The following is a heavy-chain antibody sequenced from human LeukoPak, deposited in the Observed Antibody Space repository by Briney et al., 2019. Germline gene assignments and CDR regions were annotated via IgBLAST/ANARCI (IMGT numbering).Heavy chain of an antibody. J-gene: IGHJ4*02. CDR1: GGSISTHY. Sequence: SETLSLTCTVSGGSISTHYWNWIRQAPGKGLEWLGYIYNIGRSNYSPSLRNRITMSLDTSTNQFSLKVSSLTAADTVVYYCARSSDIYYFDQWGQGTLVTVSS. V-gene: IGHV4-59*11. CDR3: ARSSDIYYFDQ. D-gene: IGHD3-3*02. CDR2: IYNIGRS.